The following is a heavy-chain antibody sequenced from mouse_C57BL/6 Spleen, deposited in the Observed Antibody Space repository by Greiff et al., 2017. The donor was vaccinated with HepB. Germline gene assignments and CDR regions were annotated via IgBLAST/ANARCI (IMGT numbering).Heavy chain of an antibody. Sequence: EVQRVESGGDLVKPGGSLKLSCAASGFTFSSYGMSWVRQTPDKRLEWVATISSGGSYTYYPDSVKGRFTISRDNAKNTLYLQMSSLKSEDTAMYYCARRSNPEGFAYWGQGTLVTVSA. D-gene: IGHD2-5*01. V-gene: IGHV5-6*01. CDR2: ISSGGSYT. CDR3: ARRSNPEGFAY. J-gene: IGHJ3*01. CDR1: GFTFSSYG.